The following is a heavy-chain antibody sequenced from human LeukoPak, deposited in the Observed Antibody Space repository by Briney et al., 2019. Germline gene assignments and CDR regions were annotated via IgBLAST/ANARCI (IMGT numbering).Heavy chain of an antibody. CDR3: AAAPRPYYYDSSGYWVYY. CDR1: GFTFTSSA. D-gene: IGHD3-22*01. Sequence: ASVKVSCKASGFTFTSSAVQWVRQARGQRLEWIGWIVVGSGNTNYAQKFQERVTITRDMSTSTAYMELSSLRSEDTAVYYCAAAPRPYYYDSSGYWVYYWGQGTLVTVSS. CDR2: IVVGSGNT. J-gene: IGHJ4*02. V-gene: IGHV1-58*01.